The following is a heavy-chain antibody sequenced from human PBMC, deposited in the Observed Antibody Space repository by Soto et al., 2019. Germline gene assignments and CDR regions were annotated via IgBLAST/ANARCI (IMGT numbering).Heavy chain of an antibody. Sequence: GGSLSLSCAASGFTFSSYAMSWVRQAPGKGLEWVSAISGSGGSTYYADSVKGRFTISRDNSKNTLYLQMNSLRAEDTAVYYCALYGDYPRGAFDIWGQGTMVTVSS. V-gene: IGHV3-23*01. D-gene: IGHD4-17*01. CDR3: ALYGDYPRGAFDI. CDR2: ISGSGGST. J-gene: IGHJ3*02. CDR1: GFTFSSYA.